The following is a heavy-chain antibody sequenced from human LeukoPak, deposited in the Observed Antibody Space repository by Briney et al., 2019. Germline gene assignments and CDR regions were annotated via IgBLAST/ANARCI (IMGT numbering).Heavy chain of an antibody. CDR2: ISGGGGST. D-gene: IGHD1-1*01. V-gene: IGHV3-23*01. Sequence: GGTLRLSCAASGFTFNNFAMSWVRQAPGKGLEWVSDISGGGGSTYYADSVKGRFTISRDNSRNTLSLQMNSLRAGDTAVYYGVKGIGGLSWNGLAYWGQGTLVTVSS. CDR1: GFTFNNFA. J-gene: IGHJ4*02. CDR3: VKGIGGLSWNGLAY.